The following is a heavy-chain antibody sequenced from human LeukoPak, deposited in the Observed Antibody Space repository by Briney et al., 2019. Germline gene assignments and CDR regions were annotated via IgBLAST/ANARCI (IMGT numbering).Heavy chain of an antibody. CDR3: ARPVPSRLGWFDP. J-gene: IGHJ5*02. Sequence: SETLSLTCTVSGGSISSSNYYWGWIRQPPGKGLEWIGSIYYSGSTYYNPSLKSRVTISVDTSKNQFSLKLSSVTAADTAVYYCARPVPSRLGWFDPWGQGTLVTVSS. CDR2: IYYSGST. CDR1: GGSISSSNYY. V-gene: IGHV4-39*01. D-gene: IGHD1-1*01.